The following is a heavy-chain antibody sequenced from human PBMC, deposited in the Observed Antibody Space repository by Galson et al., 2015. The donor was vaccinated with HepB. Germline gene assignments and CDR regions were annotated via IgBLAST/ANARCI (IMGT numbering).Heavy chain of an antibody. CDR2: IYSGGSA. V-gene: IGHV3-53*01. CDR3: ARGRYDSCGYSDK. J-gene: IGHJ4*02. Sequence: SLRLSCAASGFTVSSHYMSWVRQAPGKGLEWVSIIYSGGSAYYADSVKGRFTISRDNSKNILYLQMNSLRAEDTAVYYCARGRYDSCGYSDKWGQGTLVTVSS. D-gene: IGHD3-22*01. CDR1: GFTVSSHY.